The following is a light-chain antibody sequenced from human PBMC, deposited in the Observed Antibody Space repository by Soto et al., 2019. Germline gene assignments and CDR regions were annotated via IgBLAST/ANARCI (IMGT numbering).Light chain of an antibody. CDR1: QDISNY. CDR3: QQYDNPPLMYT. Sequence: DIQMTQSPSSLSASVGDRVTITCQASQDISNYLNWYQQKPGKAPKLLIYDASNLETGVPSRFSGSGSGTDFTFNISSLQPEDIATYYCQQYDNPPLMYTFGQGTKLEIK. J-gene: IGKJ2*01. CDR2: DAS. V-gene: IGKV1-33*01.